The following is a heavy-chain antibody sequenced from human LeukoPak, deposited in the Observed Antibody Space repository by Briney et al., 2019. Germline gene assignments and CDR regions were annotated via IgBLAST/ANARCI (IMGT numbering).Heavy chain of an antibody. Sequence: GGSLRLSCVASGFSFNNYAMNWVRQAPGKGLEWVSYISSSGMTKYYAVSVKGRFTMSRDNAKNSLYLQLNSLRAEDTAVYYCARDGRSRGLSHVNFDYWGQGILVTVSS. CDR1: GFSFNNYA. CDR2: ISSSGMTK. D-gene: IGHD3-16*02. CDR3: ARDGRSRGLSHVNFDY. J-gene: IGHJ4*02. V-gene: IGHV3-48*03.